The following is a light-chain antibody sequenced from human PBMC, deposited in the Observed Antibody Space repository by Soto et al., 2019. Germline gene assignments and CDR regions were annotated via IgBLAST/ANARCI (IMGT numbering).Light chain of an antibody. CDR2: GAS. Sequence: DIQMTQSPFSLSASVGDRVALTCRASQNITTNVNWYQQKPGKAPNLLIYGASNLQTGVPSRFSGSGSGTELTLTISSLRPEDFATYYCQQNYSSPLTFGQGTRLEIK. CDR3: QQNYSSPLT. V-gene: IGKV1-39*01. J-gene: IGKJ5*01. CDR1: QNITTN.